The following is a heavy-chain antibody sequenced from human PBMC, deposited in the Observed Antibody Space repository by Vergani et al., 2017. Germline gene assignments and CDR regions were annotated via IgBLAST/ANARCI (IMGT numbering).Heavy chain of an antibody. CDR3: AREGKAVAGLLNAFDI. J-gene: IGHJ3*02. CDR1: GFTFSSYA. V-gene: IGHV3-23*04. Sequence: EVQLVESGGGLVQPGGSLRLSCAASGFTFSSYAMSWVRQAPGKWLEWVSAISGSGGSTYYADSVKGRVTISRDNSKNTLYLQMNSLRAEDTAVYYCAREGKAVAGLLNAFDIWGQGTMVTVSS. CDR2: ISGSGGST. D-gene: IGHD6-19*01.